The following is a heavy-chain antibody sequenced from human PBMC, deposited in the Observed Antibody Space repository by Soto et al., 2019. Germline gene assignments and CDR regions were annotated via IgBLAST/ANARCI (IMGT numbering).Heavy chain of an antibody. CDR1: GYTFTNYG. CDR3: ARGVGSGSYYNQYNWFDP. J-gene: IGHJ5*02. V-gene: IGHV1-18*01. Sequence: GASVKVSCKASGYTFTNYGISWVRQAPGQGLEWMGWISAYNGNTNHAQKLQGRVTMTTNTSTSTAHRELRSLRSDDTAVYYCARGVGSGSYYNQYNWFDPWGQGTLVTVSS. D-gene: IGHD3-10*01. CDR2: ISAYNGNT.